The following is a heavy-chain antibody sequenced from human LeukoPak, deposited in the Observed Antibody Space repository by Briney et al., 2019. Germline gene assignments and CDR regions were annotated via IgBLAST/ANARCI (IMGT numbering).Heavy chain of an antibody. V-gene: IGHV1-2*02. CDR3: ARAGYCSDGKCYTFDY. CDR2: INPNNGGT. J-gene: IGHJ4*02. Sequence: ASVKVSCKASGYTFTGYYMHWVRQAPGQGLEWMGWINPNNGGTNYAQKFQGRVTMTRDTSITMLYMEMSSLTPDDTAVYYCARAGYCSDGKCYTFDYWGQGTLVTVSS. CDR1: GYTFTGYY. D-gene: IGHD2-15*01.